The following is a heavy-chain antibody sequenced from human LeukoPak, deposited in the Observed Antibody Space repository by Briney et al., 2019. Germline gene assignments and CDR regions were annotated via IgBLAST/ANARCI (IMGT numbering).Heavy chain of an antibody. J-gene: IGHJ6*02. V-gene: IGHV3-74*01. Sequence: QPGGSLRLSCAASGFTFSSYWMHWVRQAPGKGLVWVSRINSDGSSTNYADSVKGRFTISRDNAKNTLYLQMNSLRAEDTAVYYCARDPPFKPVWFGESQTLAETYGMDVWGQGTTVTVSS. D-gene: IGHD3-10*01. CDR1: GFTFSSYW. CDR2: INSDGSST. CDR3: ARDPPFKPVWFGESQTLAETYGMDV.